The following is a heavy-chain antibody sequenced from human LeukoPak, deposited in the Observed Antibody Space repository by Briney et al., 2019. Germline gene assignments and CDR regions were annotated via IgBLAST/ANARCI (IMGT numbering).Heavy chain of an antibody. CDR3: AKDRGRTYYDYVWGSYRYPSGFDY. CDR1: GFTFSSYG. Sequence: GRSLRLSCAASGFTFSSYGMHWVRQAPGKGLEWVALISYDGTYKYYADSVKGRFTISRDNSKNTLYLQMNSLRAEDTAVYYCAKDRGRTYYDYVWGSYRYPSGFDYWGQGTLVTVSS. D-gene: IGHD3-16*02. J-gene: IGHJ4*02. CDR2: ISYDGTYK. V-gene: IGHV3-30*18.